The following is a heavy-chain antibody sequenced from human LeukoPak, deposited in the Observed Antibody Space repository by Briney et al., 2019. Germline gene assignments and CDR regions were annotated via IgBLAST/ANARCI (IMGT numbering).Heavy chain of an antibody. CDR3: ARDSYQDYYGRFDP. CDR2: IWDDGNDK. Sequence: GGSLRLSCAASGFIFSNHGMHWVRQAPGKRLEWVAVIWDDGNDKRYANSMNGRFTISRDNSENTLYLQMNGLTAEDTAMYYCARDSYQDYYGRFDPWGQGTLVIVSS. CDR1: GFIFSNHG. V-gene: IGHV3-33*01. J-gene: IGHJ5*02. D-gene: IGHD3-10*01.